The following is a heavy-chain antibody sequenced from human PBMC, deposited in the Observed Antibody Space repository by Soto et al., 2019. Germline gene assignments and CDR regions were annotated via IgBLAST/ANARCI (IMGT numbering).Heavy chain of an antibody. CDR1: GFNFSSYG. J-gene: IGHJ4*02. CDR3: ARDLNYYDSSGYYFLGIDY. CDR2: IWYDGSNK. V-gene: IGHV3-33*01. Sequence: GGSLRLSCAASGFNFSSYGMHWVRQAPGKGLEWVAVIWYDGSNKYYADSVKGRFTISRDNSRNTLYLEMNTLRAEDTAVYYCARDLNYYDSSGYYFLGIDYWGQGTLVTVSS. D-gene: IGHD3-22*01.